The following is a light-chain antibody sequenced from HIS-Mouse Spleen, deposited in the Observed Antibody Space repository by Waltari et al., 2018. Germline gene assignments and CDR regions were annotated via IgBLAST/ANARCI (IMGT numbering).Light chain of an antibody. V-gene: IGKV1-39*01. CDR1: QSISSH. Sequence: IQMTQXPXXXXXXXGDRXTITCRASQSISSHXNWYQQKPGKAPKLLIYAASSLXSGVPXRFSGSGSGTDFTLTISSLQPEDFATXXXQXSYSTPXTFGPGTKVDIK. CDR3: QXSYSTPXT. CDR2: AAS. J-gene: IGKJ3*01.